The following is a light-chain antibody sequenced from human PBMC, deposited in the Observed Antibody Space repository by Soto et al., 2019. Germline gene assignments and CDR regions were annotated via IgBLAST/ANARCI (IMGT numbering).Light chain of an antibody. CDR1: PSVLYSSNNKNY. CDR3: QQYYSTPYT. V-gene: IGKV4-1*01. CDR2: WAS. Sequence: DIVMTQSPDSLAVSLGERATINCKSSPSVLYSSNNKNYLAWYQQKPGQPPKLLISWASTRESGVPDRFSGSGSGTDFTLTSSSQQAEDVAVYYCQQYYSTPYTFGQGTKLDIK. J-gene: IGKJ2*01.